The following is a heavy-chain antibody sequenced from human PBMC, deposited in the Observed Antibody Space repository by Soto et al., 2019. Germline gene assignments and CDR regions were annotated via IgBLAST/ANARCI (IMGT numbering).Heavy chain of an antibody. Sequence: SETLSLTCTAYGESFNGYYWSWIRQPPGKGLEWIGEIHHSGSTNYNPSLKSRVTFSIDTSKRQFSLRVRSVTAADTAVYYCARGKRGSSWYRGEEKYYYYGMDVWGQGTPVTVSS. CDR2: IHHSGST. D-gene: IGHD6-13*01. CDR3: ARGKRGSSWYRGEEKYYYYGMDV. J-gene: IGHJ6*02. CDR1: GESFNGYY. V-gene: IGHV4-34*01.